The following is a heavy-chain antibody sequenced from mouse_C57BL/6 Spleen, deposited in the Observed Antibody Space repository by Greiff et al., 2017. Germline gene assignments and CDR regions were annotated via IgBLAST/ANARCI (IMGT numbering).Heavy chain of an antibody. CDR2: ISSGGSYT. V-gene: IGHV5-6*01. CDR3: ARHEGPYSNYYYAMDY. Sequence: DVQLVESGGDLVKPGGSLKLSCAASGFTFSSYGMSWVRQTPDKRLEWVATISSGGSYTYYPDSVKGRFTISRDNAKNTLYLQMSSLKSEDTAMYYCARHEGPYSNYYYAMDYWGQGTSVTVSS. D-gene: IGHD2-5*01. CDR1: GFTFSSYG. J-gene: IGHJ4*01.